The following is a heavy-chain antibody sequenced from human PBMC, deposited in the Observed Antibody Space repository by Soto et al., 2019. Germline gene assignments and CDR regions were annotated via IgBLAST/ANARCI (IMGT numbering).Heavy chain of an antibody. D-gene: IGHD3-22*01. CDR3: ARDTPLPENHYASRVHYSPLDF. CDR1: GYRFNSYG. V-gene: IGHV1-18*01. CDR2: ISAYNHNT. J-gene: IGHJ4*02. Sequence: QVQLVQSGAAVKKPWASVKVSCKASGYRFNSYGISWVRQAPVQGLEWMGWISAYNHNTKYAQKFQGRVIMTTDTSTSTAYLDLRCLRSDETAVYYCARDTPLPENHYASRVHYSPLDFWGQGPLVTVFS.